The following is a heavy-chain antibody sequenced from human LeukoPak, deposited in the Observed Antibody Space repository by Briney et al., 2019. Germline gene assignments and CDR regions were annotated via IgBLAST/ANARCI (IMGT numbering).Heavy chain of an antibody. CDR1: GDSISSSSYY. CDR3: EGSSYNSYYYYMDV. V-gene: IGHV4-39*07. CDR2: IYYSGST. Sequence: ASETLSLTCTVSGDSISSSSYYWGWIRQPPGKGLEWIGNIYYSGSTYYNPSLKSRVTISVDTSKNQFSLKLSSVTAADTAIYYCEGSSYNSYYYYMDVWGKGTTVTVSS. D-gene: IGHD2-2*01. J-gene: IGHJ6*03.